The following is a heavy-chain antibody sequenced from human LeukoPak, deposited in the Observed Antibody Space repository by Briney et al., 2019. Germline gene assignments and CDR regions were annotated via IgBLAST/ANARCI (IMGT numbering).Heavy chain of an antibody. D-gene: IGHD5-18*01. CDR2: INHSGST. CDR3: AGGGDTAMADFDY. CDR1: GFTFSNAW. Sequence: GSLRLSCAASGFTFSNAWMSWVRQPPGKGLEWIGEINHSGSTNYNPSLKSRVTISVDTSKNQFSLKLSSVTAADTAVYYCAGGGDTAMADFDYWGQGTLVTVSS. J-gene: IGHJ4*02. V-gene: IGHV4-34*01.